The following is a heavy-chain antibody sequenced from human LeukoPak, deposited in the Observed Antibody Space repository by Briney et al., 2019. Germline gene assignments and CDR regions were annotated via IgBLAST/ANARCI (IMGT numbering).Heavy chain of an antibody. CDR2: MYYSGST. J-gene: IGHJ4*02. D-gene: IGHD5-18*01. V-gene: IGHV4-59*01. CDR1: GGSISSYY. CDR3: ARXRSRYTYDY. Sequence: SETLSLTCTVSGGSISSYYWSWIRQPPGKGLEWIGYMYYSGSTNYNPSLKSRVTISVDTSKNQFSLKLSSVTAADTAVYYCARXRSRYTYDYWGQGTLVTVXS.